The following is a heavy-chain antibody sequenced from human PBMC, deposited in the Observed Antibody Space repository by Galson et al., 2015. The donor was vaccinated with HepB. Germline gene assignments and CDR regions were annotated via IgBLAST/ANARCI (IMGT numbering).Heavy chain of an antibody. D-gene: IGHD2/OR15-2a*01. CDR1: GLILRNYW. Sequence: SLRLSCAASGLILRNYWMNWVRQAPGKGPEWVANIRQDGGEMYYGASAKGRFTITRDNAKNSLFLQMNSLRAEETAVYYCARDVLWGQGTLVTVSS. J-gene: IGHJ4*02. CDR2: IRQDGGEM. V-gene: IGHV3-7*03. CDR3: ARDVL.